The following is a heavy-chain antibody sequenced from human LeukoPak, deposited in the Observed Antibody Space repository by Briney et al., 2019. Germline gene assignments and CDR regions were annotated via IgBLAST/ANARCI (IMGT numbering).Heavy chain of an antibody. Sequence: PSETLSLTXTVSGYSISSGYYWGWIRQPPGKGLEWIGSIYHSGNTYYNPSLKSRVTISVDTSKNQFSLKLSSVTAADTAVYYCARQGRSDYFDYWGQGTLVTVSS. CDR1: GYSISSGYY. V-gene: IGHV4-38-2*02. CDR2: IYHSGNT. J-gene: IGHJ4*02. CDR3: ARQGRSDYFDY. D-gene: IGHD2-15*01.